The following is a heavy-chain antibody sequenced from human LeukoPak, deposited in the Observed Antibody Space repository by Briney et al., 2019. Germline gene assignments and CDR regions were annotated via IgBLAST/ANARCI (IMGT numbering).Heavy chain of an antibody. CDR1: GVSIRSGSW. D-gene: IGHD2-2*01. Sequence: SETLSLTCAVSGVSIRSGSWWSWVRQFPGKGLEWIGEVYHSGSTTYNASLKNRVTISVDNSKNHFSLKLTSVTAADTAFYYCVRASSSAPSKGLDPWGQGILVTVSS. J-gene: IGHJ5*02. CDR3: VRASSSAPSKGLDP. CDR2: VYHSGST. V-gene: IGHV4-4*02.